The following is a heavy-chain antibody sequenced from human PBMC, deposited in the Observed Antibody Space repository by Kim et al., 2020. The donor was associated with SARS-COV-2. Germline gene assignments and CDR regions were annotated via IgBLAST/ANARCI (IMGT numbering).Heavy chain of an antibody. Sequence: GGSLRLSCATSGFTFSQAWMSWVRQAPGKGLEWVGRIKTKSDGRIEYDAAVKGRVTISRDDYANNLYLQMDSIKNEDTAVYYCTTSLDYWGRGTLV. CDR1: GFTFSQAW. V-gene: IGHV3-15*01. CDR2: IKTKSDGRI. J-gene: IGHJ4*02. CDR3: TTSLDY.